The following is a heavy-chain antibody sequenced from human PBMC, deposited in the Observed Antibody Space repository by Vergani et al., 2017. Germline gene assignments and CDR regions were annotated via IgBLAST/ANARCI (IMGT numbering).Heavy chain of an antibody. D-gene: IGHD2-15*01. CDR3: ARDLAYCHEGSCAL. V-gene: IGHV3-30*02. CDR1: GFTFNRYG. Sequence: QIHLLEAGGGVVQPGESLRLSCAASGFTFNRYGMQWVRQAPGKGLEWVAYVLFDGSNEYYADSVKGRFIVSRDNSNDALYLQMNSLRTDDTAVYYCARDLAYCHEGSCALWGQGSVVTVSS. J-gene: IGHJ4*02. CDR2: VLFDGSNE.